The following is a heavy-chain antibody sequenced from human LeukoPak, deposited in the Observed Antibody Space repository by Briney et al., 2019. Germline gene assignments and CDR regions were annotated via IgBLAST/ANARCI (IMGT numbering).Heavy chain of an antibody. CDR3: ARDRGPRTGFMVREAYDY. Sequence: GGSLRLSCAASGFTFSRYWIHWVRQAPGKGLVWVSRINTDGSITNYADSVKGRFSISRDNAKNTLYLQMSSLRAEDTAVYYCARDRGPRTGFMVREAYDYWGQGTLVTVSS. J-gene: IGHJ4*02. V-gene: IGHV3-74*01. CDR2: INTDGSIT. CDR1: GFTFSRYW. D-gene: IGHD3-10*01.